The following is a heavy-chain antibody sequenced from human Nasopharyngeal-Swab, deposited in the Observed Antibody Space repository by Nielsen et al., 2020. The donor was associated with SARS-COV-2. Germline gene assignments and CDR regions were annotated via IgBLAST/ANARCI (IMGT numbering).Heavy chain of an antibody. CDR3: ARQGDYDILTGYGY. V-gene: IGHV2-5*02. Sequence: SGPTLVKPTQTLTLTCTFSGFSLSTSGVGVGWIRQPPGKALEWLALIYRDDDKRYSPSLKSRLTITKDTSKNQVVLTMTNMDPVDTATYYCARQGDYDILTGYGYWGQGTLVTVSS. J-gene: IGHJ4*02. D-gene: IGHD3-9*01. CDR2: IYRDDDK. CDR1: GFSLSTSGVG.